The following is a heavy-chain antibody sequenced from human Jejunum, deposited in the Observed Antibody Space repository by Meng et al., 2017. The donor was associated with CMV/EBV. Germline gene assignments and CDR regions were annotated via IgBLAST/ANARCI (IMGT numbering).Heavy chain of an antibody. J-gene: IGHJ4*02. CDR2: IKSKNEGGAT. CDR1: GFNFNGAW. D-gene: IGHD3-16*02. Sequence: EMQVVESGGDLVKPGGSLRLSCAASGFNFNGAWMSWIRQAPGKGLEWVGHIKSKNEGGATDYAAPVKGRFIISRDDSKNTIYLQMNSLKTEDTAVYYCTLGGGILAGGQGTLVTVSS. V-gene: IGHV3-15*01. CDR3: TLGGGILA.